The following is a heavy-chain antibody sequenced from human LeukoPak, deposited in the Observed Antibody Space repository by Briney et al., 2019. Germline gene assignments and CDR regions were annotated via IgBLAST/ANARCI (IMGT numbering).Heavy chain of an antibody. CDR2: INHSGST. J-gene: IGHJ4*02. CDR1: GGSFSGYY. D-gene: IGHD2-2*01. Sequence: SETLSLTCAVYGGSFSGYYWSWIRQPPGKGLEWIGEINHSGSTNYNPSLKSRVTISVDTSKNQFSLKLSSVTAADTAAYYCASTLIMSSSTSCYGYWGQGTLVTVSS. CDR3: ASTLIMSSSTSCYGY. V-gene: IGHV4-34*01.